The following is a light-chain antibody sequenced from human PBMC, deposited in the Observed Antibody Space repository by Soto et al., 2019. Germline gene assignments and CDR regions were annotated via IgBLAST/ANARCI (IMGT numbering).Light chain of an antibody. J-gene: IGLJ2*01. V-gene: IGLV2-14*01. CDR1: SSDVGGYNY. CDR3: SSYTRGSTVV. Sequence: QSALTQPASVSGSPEQSITISCTGTSSDVGGYNYVSWYQQHPVKAPKLMLYDVSNRHSRVSNRSSGSKSGNTGPLTISRLQAEYEADYHCSSYTRGSTVVFGGGTKLTVL. CDR2: DVS.